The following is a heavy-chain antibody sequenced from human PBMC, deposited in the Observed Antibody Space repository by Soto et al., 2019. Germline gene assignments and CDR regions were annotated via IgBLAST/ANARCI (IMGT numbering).Heavy chain of an antibody. CDR3: ARDSATVPTNWFDP. J-gene: IGHJ5*02. CDR1: GFTFSSYS. CDR2: ISSSSSYI. V-gene: IGHV3-21*01. D-gene: IGHD4-17*01. Sequence: EVQLVESGGGLVKPGGSLRLSCAASGFTFSSYSMNWVRQAPGQGLEWVSSISSSSSYIYYADSVKGRFTISRDNAKNSLYLQMNSLRAEDTAVYYCARDSATVPTNWFDPWGQGTLVTVSS.